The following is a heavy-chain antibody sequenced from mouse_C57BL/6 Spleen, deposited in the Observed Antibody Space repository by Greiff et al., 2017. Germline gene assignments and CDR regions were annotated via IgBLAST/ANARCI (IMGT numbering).Heavy chain of an antibody. V-gene: IGHV5-4*01. Sequence: EVMLVESGGGLVKPGGSLKLSCAASGFTFSSYAMSWVRQTPENRLEWVATISDGGSYTYYPDNVKGRFTISRDNAKNNLYLQMSHLKSEDTAMYYCARDYGSWVYFDYWGQGTTLTVSS. CDR3: ARDYGSWVYFDY. J-gene: IGHJ2*01. CDR2: ISDGGSYT. CDR1: GFTFSSYA. D-gene: IGHD1-1*01.